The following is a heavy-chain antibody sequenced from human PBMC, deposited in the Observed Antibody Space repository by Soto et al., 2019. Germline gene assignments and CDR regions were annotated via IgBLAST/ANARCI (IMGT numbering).Heavy chain of an antibody. V-gene: IGHV4-39*01. CDR3: ARTRVTATPIF. Sequence: PSETLSLTCTVSGGSISSSSYYWGWIRQPPGKGLEWIGSIYYSGSTYYNPSLKSRVTISVDTSKNQFSLKLSSVTAADTAVYYCARTRVTATPIFWGQGTLVTVSS. CDR1: GGSISSSSYY. CDR2: IYYSGST. D-gene: IGHD5-18*01. J-gene: IGHJ4*02.